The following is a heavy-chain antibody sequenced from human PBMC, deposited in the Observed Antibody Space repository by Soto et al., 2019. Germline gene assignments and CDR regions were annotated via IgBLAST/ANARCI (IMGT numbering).Heavy chain of an antibody. Sequence: QVQLVQSGAEVKKPGSSVKVSCKASGDTFSSYTISWVRQAPGQGLEWMGRTITVLAITNYARKLQGRVTINADKTTRTVYMEMSRLRSEETAIYYCAVARYHRRYLYYGMDIWGQGTTVTVSS. CDR2: TITVLAIT. D-gene: IGHD1-20*01. V-gene: IGHV1-69*02. J-gene: IGHJ6*02. CDR3: AVARYHRRYLYYGMDI. CDR1: GDTFSSYT.